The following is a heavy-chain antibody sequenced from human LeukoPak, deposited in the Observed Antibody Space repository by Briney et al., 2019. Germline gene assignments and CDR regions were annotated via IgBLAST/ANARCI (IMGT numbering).Heavy chain of an antibody. V-gene: IGHV3-21*01. CDR1: GFTFSSYS. CDR2: ISSSSSYK. CDR3: ARDPYSGNYGNDYYYYMDV. D-gene: IGHD1-26*01. J-gene: IGHJ6*03. Sequence: GGSLRLSCAASGFTFSSYSMNWVRQAPGKGLEWVSSISSSSSYKYYADSLKGRFTISRDNAKNSLYLQMDSLGPEDTAVYYCARDPYSGNYGNDYYYYMDVWGKGTTVTISS.